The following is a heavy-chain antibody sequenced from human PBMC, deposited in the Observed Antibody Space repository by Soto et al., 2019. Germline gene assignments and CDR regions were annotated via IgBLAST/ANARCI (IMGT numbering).Heavy chain of an antibody. Sequence: SETLSLTCAVYGGSFSGYYWSWIRQPPGKGLEWIGEINHSGSTNYNPSLKSRVTISVDTSKNQFSLKLSSVTAADTAVYYCARYNFFYYYMDVWGKGTTVTVS. J-gene: IGHJ6*03. CDR3: ARYNFFYYYMDV. V-gene: IGHV4-34*01. CDR2: INHSGST. CDR1: GGSFSGYY.